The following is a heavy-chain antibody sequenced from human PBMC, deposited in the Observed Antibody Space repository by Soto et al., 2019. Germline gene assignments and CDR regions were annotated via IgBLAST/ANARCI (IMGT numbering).Heavy chain of an antibody. V-gene: IGHV1-2*02. D-gene: IGHD3-22*01. J-gene: IGHJ4*02. CDR3: ARDPSDSSGNYDY. Sequence: ASVKVSCKTSGYTFTLYFMHWVRQAPGEGLEWMGWINPNSGVTQYAQKYQGRVTMTSDTSISTAYMDLTGLTSDDTAVYYCARDPSDSSGNYDYWGQGTLATVSS. CDR2: INPNSGVT. CDR1: GYTFTLYF.